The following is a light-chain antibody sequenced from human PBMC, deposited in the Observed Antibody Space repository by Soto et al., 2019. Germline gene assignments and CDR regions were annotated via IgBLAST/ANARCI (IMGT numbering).Light chain of an antibody. CDR2: GAS. CDR1: QSVSSY. CDR3: QQYNDWPPT. V-gene: IGKV3-11*01. J-gene: IGKJ4*02. Sequence: EIVLTQSPATLSLSPGERATLSCRASQSVSSYLAWYQQKPGQAPRLLIYGASSRATGIPARFSGSGSGTDFTLTISSLESEDFAAYYCQQYNDWPPTFGGGTKVDI.